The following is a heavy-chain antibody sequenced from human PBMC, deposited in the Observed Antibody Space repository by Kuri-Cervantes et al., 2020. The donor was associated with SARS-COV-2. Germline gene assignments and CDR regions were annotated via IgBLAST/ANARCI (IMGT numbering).Heavy chain of an antibody. CDR2: VKTNSGNT. CDR3: AREGGGDPLVLGFGVVIHDAFDI. D-gene: IGHD3-3*01. CDR1: ETTFPNYD. Sequence: ASVKVSCKAPETTFPNYDINWVWQATGQGLEWMGMVKTNSGNTLYAQIFQGRVTMTRDTSTSTVYMELRSLRSDDTAVYYCAREGGGDPLVLGFGVVIHDAFDIWGQGTMVTVSS. J-gene: IGHJ3*02. V-gene: IGHV1-8*01.